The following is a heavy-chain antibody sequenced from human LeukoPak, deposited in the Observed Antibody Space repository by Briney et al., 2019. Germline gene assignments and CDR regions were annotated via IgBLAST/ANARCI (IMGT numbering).Heavy chain of an antibody. V-gene: IGHV1-18*01. CDR1: GYAFTSYG. Sequence: ASVKVSCKASGYAFTSYGISWVRQAPGQGLEWMGWISDYNGNTNYAQKLQGRVTMTADTSTSTAYMELRSLRSDDTAVYYCARDLYRDSLPVSWFDPWGQGTLVTVSS. CDR2: ISDYNGNT. J-gene: IGHJ5*02. CDR3: ARDLYRDSLPVSWFDP. D-gene: IGHD4-11*01.